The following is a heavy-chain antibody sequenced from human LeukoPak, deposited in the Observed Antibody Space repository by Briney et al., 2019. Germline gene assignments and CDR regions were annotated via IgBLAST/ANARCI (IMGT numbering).Heavy chain of an antibody. CDR2: ISGSGGST. CDR3: AKAHQVQLVVINGFDY. D-gene: IGHD3-22*01. J-gene: IGHJ4*02. CDR1: GFTFSSYA. Sequence: PGGSLRLSCAASGFTFSSYAMSWVRQAPGKGLEWVSAISGSGGSTYYADSVKGRFTISRDNSKNTLYLQMNSLRAEDTAVYYCAKAHQVQLVVINGFDYWGQGTLVTVSS. V-gene: IGHV3-23*01.